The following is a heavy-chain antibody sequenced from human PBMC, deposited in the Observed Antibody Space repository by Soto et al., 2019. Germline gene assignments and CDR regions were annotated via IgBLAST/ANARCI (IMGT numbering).Heavy chain of an antibody. CDR3: ARVSGGGHYYGSGSYSSHYYYYMDV. CDR1: SGSISSSNW. CDR2: IYHSGST. Sequence: SETLSLTCAVPSGSISSSNWWSWVRQPPGKGLEWIGEIYHSGSTNYNPSLKSRVTISVDKSKNQFSLKLSSVTAADTAVYYCARVSGGGHYYGSGSYSSHYYYYMDVWGKGTTVTVSS. V-gene: IGHV4-4*02. J-gene: IGHJ6*03. D-gene: IGHD3-10*01.